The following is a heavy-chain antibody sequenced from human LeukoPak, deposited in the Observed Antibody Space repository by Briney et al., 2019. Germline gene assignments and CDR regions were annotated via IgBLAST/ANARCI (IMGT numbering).Heavy chain of an antibody. Sequence: SETLSLTCTVSGGSISSYYWSWIRQPPGKGLERIGYIYYSGSTNYNPSLKSRVTISVDTSKNQFSLKLSSVTAADTAVYYCARSSPGIAAAVYYYYGMDVWGQGTTVTVSS. CDR2: IYYSGST. CDR1: GGSISSYY. D-gene: IGHD6-13*01. V-gene: IGHV4-59*01. J-gene: IGHJ6*02. CDR3: ARSSPGIAAAVYYYYGMDV.